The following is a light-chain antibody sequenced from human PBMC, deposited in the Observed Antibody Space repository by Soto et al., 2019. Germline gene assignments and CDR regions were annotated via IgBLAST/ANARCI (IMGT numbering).Light chain of an antibody. J-gene: IGLJ2*01. Sequence: QSVLTQPPSASGTPGQRVTSSCSGSNSNIGTNTVNWYQHLPGSAPKLLIYSNNQRPSGVPDRFSGSKSGTSASLAISGLQPDDEADYYCEAWDGSLSVVLFGGGTKLTVL. CDR3: EAWDGSLSVVL. V-gene: IGLV1-44*01. CDR1: NSNIGTNT. CDR2: SNN.